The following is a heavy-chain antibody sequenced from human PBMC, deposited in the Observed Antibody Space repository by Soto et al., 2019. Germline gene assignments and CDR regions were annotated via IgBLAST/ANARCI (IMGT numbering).Heavy chain of an antibody. Sequence: SVKVSCKASGGTFSSYTISWVRQAPGQGLEWMGRIIPILGIANYAQKFQGRVTITADKSTSTAYMELSSLRSEDTAVYYCARGNEKTYYYDPINWFYPWGQGTLVTVSS. CDR2: IIPILGIA. V-gene: IGHV1-69*02. CDR3: ARGNEKTYYYDPINWFYP. J-gene: IGHJ5*02. D-gene: IGHD3-22*01. CDR1: GGTFSSYT.